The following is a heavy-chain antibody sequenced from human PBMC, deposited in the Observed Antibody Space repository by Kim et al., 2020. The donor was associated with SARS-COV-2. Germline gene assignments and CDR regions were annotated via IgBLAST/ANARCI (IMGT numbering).Heavy chain of an antibody. CDR1: GFTFSSHG. V-gene: IGHV3-33*05. J-gene: IGHJ4*02. CDR3: ARGPTSPRTCEFHY. D-gene: IGHD2-2*01. CDR2: ISLDGSNK. Sequence: GGSLRLSCAASGFTFSSHGMHWVRQAPGKGLEWVAIISLDGSNKYYGDSVKGRFTISRDNSQNTVYLQMSSLKTEDTALYYCARGPTSPRTCEFHYWGQGTLVTVSS.